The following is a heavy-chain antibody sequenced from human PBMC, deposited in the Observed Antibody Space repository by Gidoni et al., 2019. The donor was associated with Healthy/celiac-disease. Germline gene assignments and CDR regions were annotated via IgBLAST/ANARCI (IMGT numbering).Heavy chain of an antibody. CDR1: GGSISSHY. CDR3: ARGRKYYYGSGSYYYYYGMDV. CDR2: IYYSGST. D-gene: IGHD3-10*01. V-gene: IGHV4-59*11. J-gene: IGHJ6*02. Sequence: HVQLQESRPGLVKPSESLSLTCTVSGGSISSHYRSWIRQPPGKGLEWIGYIYYSGSTNYNPSLKSRVTISVDTSKNQFSLKLSSVTAADTAVYYCARGRKYYYGSGSYYYYYGMDVWGQGTTVTVSS.